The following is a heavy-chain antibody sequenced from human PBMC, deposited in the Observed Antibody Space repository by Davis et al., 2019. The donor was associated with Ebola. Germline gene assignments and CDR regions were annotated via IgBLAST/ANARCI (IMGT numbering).Heavy chain of an antibody. CDR2: IYPGDSDT. CDR1: GYSFTSYW. V-gene: IGHV5-51*01. J-gene: IGHJ6*02. Sequence: PGGSLRLSCKGSGYSFTSYWIGWVRQMPGKGLEWMGIIYPGDSDTRYSPSFQGQVTISADKSISTAYLQWSSLKASDTAMYYCARGADYSNYDGNYGMDVWGQGTTVTVSS. CDR3: ARGADYSNYDGNYGMDV. D-gene: IGHD4-11*01.